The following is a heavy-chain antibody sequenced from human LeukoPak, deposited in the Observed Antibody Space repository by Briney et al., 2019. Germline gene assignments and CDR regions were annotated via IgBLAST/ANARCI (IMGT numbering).Heavy chain of an antibody. D-gene: IGHD5-18*01. Sequence: PSETLSLTCAVYGGSFSGYYWSWIRQPPGKGLEWIGEINHSGSTNYNPSLKSRVTISVDTSKNQFSLKLSSVTAADTAVYYCARARLRTADAFDIWGQGTMVTVSS. V-gene: IGHV4-34*01. CDR3: ARARLRTADAFDI. CDR2: INHSGST. CDR1: GGSFSGYY. J-gene: IGHJ3*02.